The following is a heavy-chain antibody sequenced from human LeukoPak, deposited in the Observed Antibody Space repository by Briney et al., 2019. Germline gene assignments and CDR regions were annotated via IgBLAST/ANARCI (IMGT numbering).Heavy chain of an antibody. D-gene: IGHD4-23*01. CDR3: ARIEDYGGNSVNY. Sequence: SETLSLTCTVSGGSISSYYWSWIRQPPGKGLEWIGYIYYSGSTNYNPSLKSRVTISVDTSKNQFSLKLSSVTAADTAVYYCARIEDYGGNSVNYWGRGTLVTVSS. V-gene: IGHV4-59*01. J-gene: IGHJ4*02. CDR2: IYYSGST. CDR1: GGSISSYY.